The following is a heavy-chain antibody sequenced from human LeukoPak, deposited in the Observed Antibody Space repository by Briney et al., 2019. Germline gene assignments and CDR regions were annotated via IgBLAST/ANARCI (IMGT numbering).Heavy chain of an antibody. V-gene: IGHV4-34*01. D-gene: IGHD6-19*01. J-gene: IGHJ4*02. CDR1: GGSFSGYY. Sequence: SETLSLTCAVYGGSFSGYYWSWIRQPPGKGLEWIGEINHSGSTNYNPSLKSRVTISVDTSKNQFSLKLSSVTAADTAVYYCARGRSSGWFGNWGQGTLVTVPS. CDR3: ARGRSSGWFGN. CDR2: INHSGST.